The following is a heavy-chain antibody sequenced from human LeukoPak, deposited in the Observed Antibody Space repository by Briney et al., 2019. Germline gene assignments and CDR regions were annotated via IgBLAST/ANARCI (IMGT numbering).Heavy chain of an antibody. D-gene: IGHD3-10*01. V-gene: IGHV3-23*01. CDR1: GFTFSTFA. J-gene: IGHJ4*02. CDR2: ISTSGATT. CDR3: AKGQYYYASGRAPFES. Sequence: GGSLRLSCAASGFTFSTFAMTWVRQAPGKGLEWVSTISTSGATTYYADSVKGRFTISRDNSKNTLYLQLNSLRADGTAIYYCAKGQYYYASGRAPFESWGQGTLVTVSS.